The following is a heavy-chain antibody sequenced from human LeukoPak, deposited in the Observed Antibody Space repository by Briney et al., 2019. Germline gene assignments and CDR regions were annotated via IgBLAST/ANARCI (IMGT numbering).Heavy chain of an antibody. V-gene: IGHV3-9*01. Sequence: XDXXXHWXXXAXXXXLERVXXISWNSGSIGYADSVKGRFTISRDNAKNSLYLQMNSLRAEDTALYYCAKANAGIAARHGMDVWGQGTTVTVSS. CDR1: XDXX. J-gene: IGHJ6*02. D-gene: IGHD6-6*01. CDR3: AKANAGIAARHGMDV. CDR2: ISWNSGSI.